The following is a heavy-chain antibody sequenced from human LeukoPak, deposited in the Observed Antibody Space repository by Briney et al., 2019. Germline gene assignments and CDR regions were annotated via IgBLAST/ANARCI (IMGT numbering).Heavy chain of an antibody. CDR2: IYYSGST. CDR1: GGSVSSGSYY. J-gene: IGHJ4*02. D-gene: IGHD5-12*01. CDR3: ARGTWMATAYYFDY. V-gene: IGHV4-61*01. Sequence: SETLSLTCTVSGGSVSSGSYYWSWIRQPPGKGLEWIGYIYYSGSTNYNPSLKSRVTISVDTSKNQFSLKLSSVTAADTAVYYCARGTWMATAYYFDYWGQGTLVTVSS.